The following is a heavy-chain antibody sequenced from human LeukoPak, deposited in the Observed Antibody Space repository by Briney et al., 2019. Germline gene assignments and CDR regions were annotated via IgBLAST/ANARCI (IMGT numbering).Heavy chain of an antibody. D-gene: IGHD2-2*01. Sequence: ASVKVSCKASGYTFTSYAMHWVRQAPGQRLEWMGWINVGNGNTKYSQKFQGRVTITRDTSLSTAHMELSSLRSEDTAMYYCARSALYSTKSDYYFESWGQGTLVTVSS. V-gene: IGHV1-3*01. J-gene: IGHJ4*02. CDR1: GYTFTSYA. CDR2: INVGNGNT. CDR3: ARSALYSTKSDYYFES.